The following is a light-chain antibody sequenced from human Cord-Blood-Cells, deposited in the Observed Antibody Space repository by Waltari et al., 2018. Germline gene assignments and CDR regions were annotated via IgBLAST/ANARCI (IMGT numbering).Light chain of an antibody. CDR3: QQYNSYST. CDR2: DAS. CDR1: QSISSW. V-gene: IGKV1-5*01. J-gene: IGKJ1*01. Sequence: EIQITQSPSTLSASVGDRVTITCRASQSISSWLAWYQQKPGKAPKLLIYDASSLESGVPSRFSGSGSGTEFTLTISSLQPDDFATYYCQQYNSYSTFGQGTKVEIK.